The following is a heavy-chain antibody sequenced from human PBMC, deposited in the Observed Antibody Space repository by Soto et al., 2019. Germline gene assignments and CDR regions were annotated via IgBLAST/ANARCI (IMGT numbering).Heavy chain of an antibody. CDR1: GGTFSSYA. V-gene: IGHV1-69*12. J-gene: IGHJ5*02. Sequence: QVQLVQSGAEVTKPGSSVKVSCKASGGTFSSYAISWVRQAPGQGLEWMGGIIPIFGTANYAQKFQGRVTITADESTSTADMELSSLRSEDTAVYYCARGVADQPPFSWFDPWGQGTLVTVSS. D-gene: IGHD2-15*01. CDR3: ARGVADQPPFSWFDP. CDR2: IIPIFGTA.